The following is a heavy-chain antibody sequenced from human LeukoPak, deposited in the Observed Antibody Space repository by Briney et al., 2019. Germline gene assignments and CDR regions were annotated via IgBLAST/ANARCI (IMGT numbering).Heavy chain of an antibody. CDR3: AKGLSKLYYYYGMDV. CDR2: IINSGGST. CDR1: GFTFSSYA. V-gene: IGHV3-23*01. Sequence: GGSLRLSCAASGFTFSSYAMSWVRQAPGKGLEWVSTIINSGGSTYYADSVKGRFTISRDNSKNTLYLQMSSLRAEDTAVYYCAKGLSKLYYYYGMDVWGQGTTVTVSS. D-gene: IGHD4-11*01. J-gene: IGHJ6*02.